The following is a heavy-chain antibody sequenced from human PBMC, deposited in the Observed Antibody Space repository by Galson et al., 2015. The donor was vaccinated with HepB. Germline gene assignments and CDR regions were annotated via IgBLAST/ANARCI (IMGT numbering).Heavy chain of an antibody. CDR3: ARGAYYDSENYLYFDY. CDR1: GSSINNFY. Sequence: LSLTCTVSGSSINNFYWSWIRQPAGKGLEWIGRIYSSGSTNYNPSLKSRVTMSLDTSKNRFSLKLSSVTAADTAVYYCARGAYYDSENYLYFDYWGQGTLVTVSS. V-gene: IGHV4-4*07. CDR2: IYSSGST. J-gene: IGHJ4*02. D-gene: IGHD3-22*01.